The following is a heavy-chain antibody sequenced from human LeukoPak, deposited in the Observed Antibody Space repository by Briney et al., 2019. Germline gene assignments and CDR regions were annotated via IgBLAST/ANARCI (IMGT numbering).Heavy chain of an antibody. V-gene: IGHV3-74*01. CDR1: GFTFSSYW. Sequence: GGSLRLSCAASGFTFSSYWMHWVRQAPGKGLVWVSRINSDGSSTSYADSVKGRFTISRDNAKNTLYLQMNSLRAEDAAVYYCASSGYSAPNEAFDIWGQGTMVTVSS. D-gene: IGHD3-22*01. CDR3: ASSGYSAPNEAFDI. CDR2: INSDGSST. J-gene: IGHJ3*02.